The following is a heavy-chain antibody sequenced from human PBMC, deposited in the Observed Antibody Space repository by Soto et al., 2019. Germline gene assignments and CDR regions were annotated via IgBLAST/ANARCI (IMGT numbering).Heavy chain of an antibody. D-gene: IGHD6-13*01. Sequence: ASVKVSCKVSGYTLTELSMHWVRQAPGKGLEWMGGFDPEDGETIYAQKFQGRVTMTEDTSTDTAYMELSSLRPGDTPVYYCAARGRWYVGNYDYGTDVWGQGPTVTVSS. J-gene: IGHJ6*02. CDR2: FDPEDGET. V-gene: IGHV1-24*01. CDR1: GYTLTELS. CDR3: AARGRWYVGNYDYGTDV.